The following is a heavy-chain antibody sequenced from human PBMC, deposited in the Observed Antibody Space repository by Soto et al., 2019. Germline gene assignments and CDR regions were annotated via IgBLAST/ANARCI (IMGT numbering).Heavy chain of an antibody. CDR2: IYYSGST. CDR1: GGSVSSGSYY. Sequence: SETLSLTCTVSGGSVSSGSYYWSWIRQPPVKGLEWIGYIYYSGSTNYNPSLKSRVAISVDTSKNQFSLKLSSVTAADTAVFYCARGGSYLEFDYWGQGTLVTVSS. CDR3: ARGGSYLEFDY. V-gene: IGHV4-61*01. D-gene: IGHD1-26*01. J-gene: IGHJ4*02.